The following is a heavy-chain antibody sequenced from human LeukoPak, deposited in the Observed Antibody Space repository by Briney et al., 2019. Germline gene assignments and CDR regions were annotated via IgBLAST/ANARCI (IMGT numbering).Heavy chain of an antibody. J-gene: IGHJ4*02. V-gene: IGHV3-21*01. CDR1: GFTFSSYS. D-gene: IGHD4-17*01. Sequence: GGSLRLSCAASGFTFSSYSMNWVRQAPGKGLEWVSSISGSSYYIYYADSVKGRFTISRDNAKNSLYLQMNGLRAEDTAVYYCARGAGPYGDYRDYWGQGTLVTVSS. CDR2: ISGSSYYI. CDR3: ARGAGPYGDYRDY.